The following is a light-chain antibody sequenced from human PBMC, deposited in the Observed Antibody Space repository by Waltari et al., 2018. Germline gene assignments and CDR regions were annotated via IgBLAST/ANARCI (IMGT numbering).Light chain of an antibody. CDR2: GVA. V-gene: IGKV3-20*01. Sequence: EFVLTQSPGTLSMSPGERAALSCRASQSITMNFLAWYQQKPGQAPRLLIYGVANRATGIPDRFSGSGSETDFTLTISRLDPEDFAVYYCQHVSGSSITFGQGTRLEIK. CDR1: QSITMNF. J-gene: IGKJ5*01. CDR3: QHVSGSSIT.